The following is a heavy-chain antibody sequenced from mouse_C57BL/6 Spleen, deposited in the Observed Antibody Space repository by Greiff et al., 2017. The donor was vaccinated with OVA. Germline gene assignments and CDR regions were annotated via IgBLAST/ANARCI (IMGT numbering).Heavy chain of an antibody. CDR1: GFTFSDYG. CDR2: ISSGSSTI. J-gene: IGHJ2*01. Sequence: EVQLVESGGGLVKPGGSLKLSCAASGFTFSDYGMHWVRQAPEKGLEWVAYISSGSSTIYYADTAKGRFTISSDNAKNTLFLQMTSLRYEDTAMYSSARGGVVDYWGQGTTLTVSS. D-gene: IGHD1-1*01. V-gene: IGHV5-17*01. CDR3: ARGGVVDY.